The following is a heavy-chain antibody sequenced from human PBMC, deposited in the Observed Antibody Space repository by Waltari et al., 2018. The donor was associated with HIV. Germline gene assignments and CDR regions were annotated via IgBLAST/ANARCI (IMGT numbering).Heavy chain of an antibody. D-gene: IGHD3-22*01. V-gene: IGHV1-69*13. CDR2: IIPICGTA. CDR1: GGTFSSYA. Sequence: QVQLVQSGAEVKNPGSSVKVSCKASGGTFSSYAIRWVRQASGQGLEWLGGIIPICGTANYAQKFQGRVTITADESTSTAYMELSRLRSEDTAVYYCAREETYYYDSSGYYFDYWGQGTLVTVSS. J-gene: IGHJ4*02. CDR3: AREETYYYDSSGYYFDY.